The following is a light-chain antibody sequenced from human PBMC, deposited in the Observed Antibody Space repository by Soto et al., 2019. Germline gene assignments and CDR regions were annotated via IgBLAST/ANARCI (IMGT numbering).Light chain of an antibody. CDR2: GAS. Sequence: EIVLTQSPGTLSLSPRERATLSCRASQSVNNFFAWYQQKPGQAPRLLIYGASSRATGIPDRFSGSGSGTDFTLTISRLEPEDFAVYYCQQYGNSPITFGQGTRLEIK. V-gene: IGKV3-20*01. CDR1: QSVNNF. CDR3: QQYGNSPIT. J-gene: IGKJ5*01.